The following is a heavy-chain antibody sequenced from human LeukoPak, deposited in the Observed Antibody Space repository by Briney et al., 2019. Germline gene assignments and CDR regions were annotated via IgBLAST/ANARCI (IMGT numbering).Heavy chain of an antibody. CDR2: IYHSGST. V-gene: IGHV4-4*02. J-gene: IGHJ4*02. D-gene: IGHD6-19*01. Sequence: SETLSLTCAVSGGSISSSNWWSWVRQPPGKGLEWIGEIYHSGSTNYNPSLKSRVTISADKSKNQFSLKLSSVTAADTAVYYCARADRQWLVFDYWGQGTLVTVSS. CDR1: GGSISSSNW. CDR3: ARADRQWLVFDY.